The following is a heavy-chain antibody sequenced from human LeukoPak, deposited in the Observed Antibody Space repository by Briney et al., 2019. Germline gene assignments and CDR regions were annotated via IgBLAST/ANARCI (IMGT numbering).Heavy chain of an antibody. Sequence: GGSLRLSCAASGFTFSSYSMNWVRQAPGKGLEWVSSISSSSSYIYYADSVKGLFTISRDNAKNSLYLQMNSLRAEDTAVYYCARDHRQYSSGWYSGFFDYWGQGTLVTVSS. CDR2: ISSSSSYI. J-gene: IGHJ4*02. CDR3: ARDHRQYSSGWYSGFFDY. D-gene: IGHD6-19*01. CDR1: GFTFSSYS. V-gene: IGHV3-21*01.